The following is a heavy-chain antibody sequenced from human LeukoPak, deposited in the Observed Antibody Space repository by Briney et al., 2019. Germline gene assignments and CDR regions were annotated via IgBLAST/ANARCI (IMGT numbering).Heavy chain of an antibody. V-gene: IGHV3-30*02. CDR1: GYTFSSYG. CDR2: IRYDGSNK. D-gene: IGHD3-22*01. Sequence: PGGSLRLSCAASGYTFSSYGMHWVRQAPGKGLEWVAFIRYDGSNKYYSDSVKGRFTIPRDNSKNTLYLQMNSLRAEDTAVYYCAKDPRWGYYDSSGAWGQGTLVTVSS. J-gene: IGHJ5*02. CDR3: AKDPRWGYYDSSGA.